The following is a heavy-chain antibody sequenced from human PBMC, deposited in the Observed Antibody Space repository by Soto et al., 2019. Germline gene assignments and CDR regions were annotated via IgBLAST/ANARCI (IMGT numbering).Heavy chain of an antibody. Sequence: GALVKVSCKASGYTFTSYDINWVRQATGQRPEWMGWMNPNSGNTGYAQKFQGRVTMTRNTSISTAYMELSSLRSEDTAVYYCARGIRPRPYCSGGSCYTFDYWGQGTLVTVSS. J-gene: IGHJ4*02. D-gene: IGHD2-15*01. CDR1: GYTFTSYD. CDR2: MNPNSGNT. CDR3: ARGIRPRPYCSGGSCYTFDY. V-gene: IGHV1-8*01.